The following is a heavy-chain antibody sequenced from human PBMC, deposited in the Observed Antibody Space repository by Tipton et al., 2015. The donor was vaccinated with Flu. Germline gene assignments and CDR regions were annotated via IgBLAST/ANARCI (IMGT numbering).Heavy chain of an antibody. D-gene: IGHD2-15*01. Sequence: TLSLTCAVSGGSISSSNWWSWVRQPPGKGLEWIGEIYHSGSTNYNPSLKSRVTISVDKSKNQFSLKLSSVTAADTAVYYCARVDIDFALNYCGMDVWGQGTTVTVSS. CDR2: IYHSGST. CDR3: ARVDIDFALNYCGMDV. J-gene: IGHJ6*02. CDR1: GGSISSSNW. V-gene: IGHV4-4*02.